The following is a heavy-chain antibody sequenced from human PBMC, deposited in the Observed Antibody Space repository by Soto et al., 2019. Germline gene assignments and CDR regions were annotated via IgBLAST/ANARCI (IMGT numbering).Heavy chain of an antibody. Sequence: SGPTLVNPTETLTLTCTVSGFSLSNARMGVSWIRQPPGKALEWLAHIFSNDEKSYSASLKSRLTISKDTSKSQVVLTMTNMDPVDTATYYCARGRLSWNYGIWFDPWGQGTLVTVSS. CDR3: ARGRLSWNYGIWFDP. J-gene: IGHJ5*02. CDR1: GFSLSNARMG. V-gene: IGHV2-26*01. D-gene: IGHD1-7*01. CDR2: IFSNDEK.